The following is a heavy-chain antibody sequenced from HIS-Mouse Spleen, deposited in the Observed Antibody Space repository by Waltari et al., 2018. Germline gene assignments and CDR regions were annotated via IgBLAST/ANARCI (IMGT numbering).Heavy chain of an antibody. D-gene: IGHD6-19*01. CDR2: INHSGST. J-gene: IGHJ1*01. V-gene: IGHV4-34*01. CDR1: GGSFSGYY. Sequence: QVQLQQWGAGLLKPSETLSLTCAVYGGSFSGYYWSWIRQPPGKGLEWIGEINHSGSTNYNPSLKSRVTISVDTSKNQFSLKLSSVTAADTAVYYCARGEQGGWYAEYFQHWGQGTLVTVSS. CDR3: ARGEQGGWYAEYFQH.